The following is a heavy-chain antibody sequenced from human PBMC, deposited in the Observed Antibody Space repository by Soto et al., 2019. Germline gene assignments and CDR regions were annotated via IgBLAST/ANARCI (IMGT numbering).Heavy chain of an antibody. J-gene: IGHJ4*02. CDR1: GFTFSDYG. CDR2: IISNGGTT. Sequence: GGSLRLSCSASGFTFSDYGMHWVRQAPGKGLEFVSAIISNGGTTYYADSVRGRFTISRDNSKNTLYLQMSSLRADDTAVYYCVKDRSLAVAVLYYFDYWGQGTLVTV. V-gene: IGHV3-64D*06. D-gene: IGHD6-19*01. CDR3: VKDRSLAVAVLYYFDY.